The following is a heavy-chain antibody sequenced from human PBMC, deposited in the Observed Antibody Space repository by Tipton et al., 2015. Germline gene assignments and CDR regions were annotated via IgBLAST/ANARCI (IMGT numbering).Heavy chain of an antibody. CDR3: ARGHYVSRMDV. CDR1: GGSFSGYY. Sequence: TLSLTCAVYGGSFSGYYWNWIRQPPGKGLEWIGEINHSGSTNYNPSLKSRVTISVDTSKNQFSLRLNSVTAADTAVYYCARGHYVSRMDVWGQGTTVTVSS. V-gene: IGHV4-34*01. CDR2: INHSGST. D-gene: IGHD3-10*01. J-gene: IGHJ6*02.